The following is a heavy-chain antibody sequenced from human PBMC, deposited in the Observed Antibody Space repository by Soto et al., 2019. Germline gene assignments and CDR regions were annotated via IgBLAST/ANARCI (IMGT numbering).Heavy chain of an antibody. CDR2: ISGYNGDT. CDR1: GYTFTRYG. D-gene: IGHD1-1*01. Sequence: QGQLVQSGPEVKKPGASVKVSCKASGYTFTRYGISWVRQAPGQGLEWMGWISGYNGDTNYAQKVQGRVTMTIDTSTSTAYMEVRSLTSDDTAIYYCAKNGQLPYYDYGMDVWGQGTTVTVSS. J-gene: IGHJ6*02. CDR3: AKNGQLPYYDYGMDV. V-gene: IGHV1-18*01.